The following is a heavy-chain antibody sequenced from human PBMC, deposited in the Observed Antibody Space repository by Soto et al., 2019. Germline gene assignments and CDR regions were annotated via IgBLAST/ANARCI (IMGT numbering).Heavy chain of an antibody. CDR3: ARXFPYYYDSSGSLDAFDI. V-gene: IGHV4-39*01. CDR2: IYYSGST. D-gene: IGHD3-22*01. J-gene: IGHJ3*02. Sequence: SETLSLTCTVSGGSISSSSYYWGWIRQPPGKGLEWIGSIYYSGSTYYNPSLKSRVTISVDTSKNQFSLKLSSVTAADTAVYYCARXFPYYYDSSGSLDAFDIWGQGTMVTVSS. CDR1: GGSISSSSYY.